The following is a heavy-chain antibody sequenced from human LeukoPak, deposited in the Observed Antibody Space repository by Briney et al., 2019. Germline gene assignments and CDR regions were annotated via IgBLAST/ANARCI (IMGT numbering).Heavy chain of an antibody. J-gene: IGHJ4*02. Sequence: PGGSLRLSCAASGFTFSSYSMNWARQAPGKGLEWVSSISSSSSYIYYADSVKGRFTISRDNAKNSLYLQMNSLRAEDTAVYYCARAYSSSSGAAIGYWGQGTLVTVSS. CDR2: ISSSSSYI. CDR3: ARAYSSSSGAAIGY. V-gene: IGHV3-21*01. D-gene: IGHD6-6*01. CDR1: GFTFSSYS.